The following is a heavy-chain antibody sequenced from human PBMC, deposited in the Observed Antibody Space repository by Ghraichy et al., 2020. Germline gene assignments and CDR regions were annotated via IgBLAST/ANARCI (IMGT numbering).Heavy chain of an antibody. CDR3: AKSEGYSYGRFDY. J-gene: IGHJ4*02. V-gene: IGHV3-23*01. CDR1: GFTFSSYA. CDR2: ISGSGGST. Sequence: GESLNISCAASGFTFSSYAMSWVRQAPGKGLEWVSAISGSGGSTYYADSVKGRFTISRDNSKNTLYLQMNSLRAEDTAVYYCAKSEGYSYGRFDYWGQGTLVTVSS. D-gene: IGHD5-18*01.